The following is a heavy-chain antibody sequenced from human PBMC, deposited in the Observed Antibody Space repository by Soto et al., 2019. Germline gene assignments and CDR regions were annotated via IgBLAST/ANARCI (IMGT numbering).Heavy chain of an antibody. D-gene: IGHD3-3*01. CDR2: TYYGSKWYN. CDR1: GDSVSSNSAA. CDR3: ARGYDFWSGYYKGPSGYYGMDV. J-gene: IGHJ6*02. Sequence: SQTLSLTCAISGDSVSSNSAAWNWIRQSPSRGLEWLGRTYYGSKWYNDYAVSVKSRITINPDTSKNQFSLQLNSVTPEDTAVYYCARGYDFWSGYYKGPSGYYGMDVWGQGTTVTVSS. V-gene: IGHV6-1*01.